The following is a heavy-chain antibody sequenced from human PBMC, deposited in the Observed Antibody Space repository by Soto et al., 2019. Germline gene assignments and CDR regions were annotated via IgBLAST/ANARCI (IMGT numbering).Heavy chain of an antibody. V-gene: IGHV4-34*01. Sequence: SETLSLTCAVYGGSLSGYYWSWIRQPPGKGLEWIGEINHSGSTNYNPSLKSRVTISVDTSKNQFSLKLSSVTAADTAVYYCARTKQWLRLGAFDIWGQGTMVTVSS. CDR2: INHSGST. D-gene: IGHD5-12*01. CDR3: ARTKQWLRLGAFDI. CDR1: GGSLSGYY. J-gene: IGHJ3*02.